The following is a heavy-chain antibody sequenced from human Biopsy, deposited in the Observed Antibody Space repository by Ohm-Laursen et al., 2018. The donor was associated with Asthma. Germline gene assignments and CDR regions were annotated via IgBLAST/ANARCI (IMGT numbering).Heavy chain of an antibody. Sequence: SSLRLSCSASGFVFSQCGMHWVRQGPGKGLEWVAVVTYDGISQYYAESVKGRFTISRDNSRNTLSLQMNSVRPDDTAVYFCARERAGVLGSYNGMDVWGPGTTVSVSS. V-gene: IGHV3-30*03. D-gene: IGHD2-8*01. J-gene: IGHJ6*02. CDR1: GFVFSQCG. CDR3: ARERAGVLGSYNGMDV. CDR2: VTYDGISQ.